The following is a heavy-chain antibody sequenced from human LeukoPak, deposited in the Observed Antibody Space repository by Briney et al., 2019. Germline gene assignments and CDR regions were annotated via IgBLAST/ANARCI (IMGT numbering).Heavy chain of an antibody. J-gene: IGHJ5*02. Sequence: SETLSFTCTVSGGSISSGGYYWSWIRQHPGKGLEWIGYIYYSGSTYYNPSLKSRVTISVDTSKNQFSLKLSSVTAADTAVYYCARGYGSGSYYPNWFDPWGQGTLVTVSS. CDR3: ARGYGSGSYYPNWFDP. CDR2: IYYSGST. CDR1: GGSISSGGYY. D-gene: IGHD3-10*01. V-gene: IGHV4-31*03.